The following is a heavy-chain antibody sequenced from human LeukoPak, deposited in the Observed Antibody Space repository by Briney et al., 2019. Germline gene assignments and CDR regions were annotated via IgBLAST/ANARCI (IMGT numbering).Heavy chain of an antibody. J-gene: IGHJ6*03. CDR2: ISSSSSYI. D-gene: IGHD2-2*01. Sequence: GGSLRLSCAASGFTSSSYSMNWVRQAPGKGLKWVSSISSSSSYIYYADSVKGRFTISRDNAKNSLYLQMNSLRAEDTAVYYCARERRVPAAAYYYYYMDVWSKGTTVTVSS. V-gene: IGHV3-21*01. CDR1: GFTSSSYS. CDR3: ARERRVPAAAYYYYYMDV.